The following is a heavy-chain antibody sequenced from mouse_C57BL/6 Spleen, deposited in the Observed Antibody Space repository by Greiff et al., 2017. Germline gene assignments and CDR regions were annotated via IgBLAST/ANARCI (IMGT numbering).Heavy chain of an antibody. CDR3: ARIYYDYEGDFAY. CDR2: IYPGSGST. Sequence: QVQLKQPGAELVKPGASVKMSCKASGYTFTSYWITWVKQRPGQGLEWIGDIYPGSGSTNYNEKFKSKATLTVDTSSSTAYMQLSSLTSEDSAVYYCARIYYDYEGDFAYWGQGTLVTVSA. D-gene: IGHD2-4*01. CDR1: GYTFTSYW. J-gene: IGHJ3*01. V-gene: IGHV1-55*01.